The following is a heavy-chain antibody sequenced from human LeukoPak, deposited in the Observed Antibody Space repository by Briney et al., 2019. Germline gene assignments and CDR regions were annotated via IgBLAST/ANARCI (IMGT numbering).Heavy chain of an antibody. CDR3: VSRDDSSM. Sequence: GGSLRLSCSASGFSFSRYAMHWVRQAPGKGLEFVSGISNSGSDTYYADSVKGRFTISRDNSKNTLYLQMSSLRTEDTAVYFCVSRDDSSMWGQGALVTVSS. CDR2: ISNSGSDT. V-gene: IGHV3-64D*06. D-gene: IGHD5-18*01. J-gene: IGHJ4*02. CDR1: GFSFSRYA.